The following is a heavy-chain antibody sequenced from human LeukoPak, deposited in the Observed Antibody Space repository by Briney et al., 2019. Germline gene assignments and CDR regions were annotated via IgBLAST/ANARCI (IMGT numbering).Heavy chain of an antibody. V-gene: IGHV3-7*01. Sequence: PGGSLRLSCAASVFSFSIYWMTWVRQAPGKGLEGVANIKQDGREKYSVDSVKGRFTISRDNAKNSLYFQMNSLRPEDTAFYYCARAQWGSNWFDPWGQGTLVTVSS. CDR1: VFSFSIYW. J-gene: IGHJ5*02. CDR3: ARAQWGSNWFDP. CDR2: IKQDGREK. D-gene: IGHD3-16*01.